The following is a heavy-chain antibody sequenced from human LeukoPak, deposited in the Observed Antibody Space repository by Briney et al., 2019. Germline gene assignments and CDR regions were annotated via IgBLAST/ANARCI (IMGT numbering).Heavy chain of an antibody. V-gene: IGHV3-30*02. J-gene: IGHJ4*02. CDR1: GFTFNNFG. D-gene: IGHD4-23*01. CDR3: AKDLHGGYSSDY. Sequence: GGSLRLSCAASGFTFNNFGMHWVRQAPGKGLEWVSFIGYEGVHKYYADSVKGRFTISKDNSKAKLYLQMNSLRPEDTAVYYCAKDLHGGYSSDYWGQGTLVTVFS. CDR2: IGYEGVHK.